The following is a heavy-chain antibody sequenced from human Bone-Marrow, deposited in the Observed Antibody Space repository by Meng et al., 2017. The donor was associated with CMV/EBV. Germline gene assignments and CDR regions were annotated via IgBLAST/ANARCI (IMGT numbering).Heavy chain of an antibody. J-gene: IGHJ6*02. CDR2: IIPIFGTA. CDR1: GGTFSSYA. CDR3: ARVEIFGVVPYYYYGMDA. Sequence: SVKVSCKASGGTFSSYAISWVRQAPGQGLEWMGGIIPIFGTANYAQKFQGRVTITTDESTSTAYMELSSLRSEDTAVYYCARVEIFGVVPYYYYGMDAWGQGTTVTVSS. D-gene: IGHD3-3*01. V-gene: IGHV1-69*05.